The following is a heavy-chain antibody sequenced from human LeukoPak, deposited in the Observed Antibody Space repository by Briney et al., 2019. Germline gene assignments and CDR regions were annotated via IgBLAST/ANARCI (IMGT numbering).Heavy chain of an antibody. CDR1: GGTFSSYA. D-gene: IGHD2-8*01. Sequence: RASVKVSCKASGGTFSSYAISWVRQAPGQGLEWMGGIIPIFGTANYAQKFQGGVTITADESTSTAYMELSSLRSEDTAVYYCARALVLMGYYYMDVWGKGTTVTISS. V-gene: IGHV1-69*13. J-gene: IGHJ6*03. CDR2: IIPIFGTA. CDR3: ARALVLMGYYYMDV.